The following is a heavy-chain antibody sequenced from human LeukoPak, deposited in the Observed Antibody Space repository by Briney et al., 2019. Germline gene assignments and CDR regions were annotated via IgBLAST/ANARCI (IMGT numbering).Heavy chain of an antibody. CDR1: GYPFTSYG. D-gene: IGHD2-2*01. Sequence: GASVKVSCKASGYPFTSYGISWVRQAPGQGLEWMGWISAYNGNTNYAQKLQGRVTMTTDTSTSTAYMELRSLRSDDTAVYYCARDIVVVPAAPGFRRGRFDPWGQGTLVTVSS. CDR3: ARDIVVVPAAPGFRRGRFDP. CDR2: ISAYNGNT. V-gene: IGHV1-18*01. J-gene: IGHJ5*02.